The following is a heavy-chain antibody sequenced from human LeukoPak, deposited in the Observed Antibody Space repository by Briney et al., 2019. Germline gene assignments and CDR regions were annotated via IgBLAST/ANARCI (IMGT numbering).Heavy chain of an antibody. J-gene: IGHJ4*02. Sequence: PGGSLRLSCAASGFTFSSYEMNWVRQAPGKGLEWVSYISSSGSAMYFADSVKGRFTISRDNAKNSLYLQMNSLRAEDTAVYYCARDSSGILLHWGQGTLVTVSS. CDR1: GFTFSSYE. D-gene: IGHD3-22*01. CDR2: ISSSGSAM. V-gene: IGHV3-48*03. CDR3: ARDSSGILLH.